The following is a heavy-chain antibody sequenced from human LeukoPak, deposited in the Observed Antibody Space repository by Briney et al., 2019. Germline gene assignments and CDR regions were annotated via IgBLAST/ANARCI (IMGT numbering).Heavy chain of an antibody. CDR1: GFTFSDFW. CDR3: ARDAKWFDP. CDR2: IKEDGSEK. J-gene: IGHJ5*02. Sequence: GGSLRVSCAASGFTFSDFWMSWVRQAPGKGLEWVANIKEDGSEKNCVDSVKGRFTISRDNAKNSLYLQMNSLRAEDTAVYYCARDAKWFDPWGQGTLVTVSS. V-gene: IGHV3-7*03.